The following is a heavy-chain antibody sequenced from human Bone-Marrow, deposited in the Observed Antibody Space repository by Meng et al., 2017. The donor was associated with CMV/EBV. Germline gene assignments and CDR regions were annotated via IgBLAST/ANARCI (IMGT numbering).Heavy chain of an antibody. D-gene: IGHD3-10*01. CDR3: ARGPAQYYYGSGSYFGYFDY. CDR2: INPSGGST. CDR1: GYTFTSYY. J-gene: IGHJ4*02. Sequence: ASVKVSCKASGYTFTSYYMHWVRQAPGQGLEWMGIINPSGGSTSYAQKFQGRVTMTRDTSTSTVYMELSSLRSEDTAVYYCARGPAQYYYGSGSYFGYFDYWGQGTRVTVSS. V-gene: IGHV1-46*01.